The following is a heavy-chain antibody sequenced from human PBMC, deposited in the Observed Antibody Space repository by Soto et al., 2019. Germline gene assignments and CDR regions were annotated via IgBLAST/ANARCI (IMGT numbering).Heavy chain of an antibody. CDR2: IYYSGST. J-gene: IGHJ4*02. D-gene: IGHD3-10*01. CDR1: GDSIGSGNKY. Sequence: SETLSLTYTVSGDSIGSGNKYWSWIRQAPGKGLEWIGYIYYSGSTYYNPSLKSRVTISVDTSKNQFSLKLSSVTAADTAVYYCARVGSRYYYGSGSPLDYWGQGTLVTVSS. V-gene: IGHV4-30-4*01. CDR3: ARVGSRYYYGSGSPLDY.